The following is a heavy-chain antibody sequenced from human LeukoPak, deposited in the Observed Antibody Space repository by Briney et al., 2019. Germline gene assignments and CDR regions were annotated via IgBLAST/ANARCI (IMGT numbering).Heavy chain of an antibody. Sequence: SETLSLTCAVYGGSFSTYNWSWIRQPPGKGLEWIGEINHNGSTNYNPSLKSRVTISVGRSKNQFSLKLTSVTAADTAVYYCARAFQGGSNWYSYYYYGMDVWGQGTTVTVSS. D-gene: IGHD4-11*01. CDR1: GGSFSTYN. CDR2: INHNGST. CDR3: ARAFQGGSNWYSYYYYGMDV. V-gene: IGHV4-34*01. J-gene: IGHJ6*02.